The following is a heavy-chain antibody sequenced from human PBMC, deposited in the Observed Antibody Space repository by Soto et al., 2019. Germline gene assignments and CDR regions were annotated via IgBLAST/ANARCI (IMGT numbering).Heavy chain of an antibody. CDR1: GYTFTSYG. CDR2: ISAYNGNT. CDR3: ERDAPPFGY. Sequence: QVQLVQSGAEVKKPRASVKVSCKASGYTFTSYGLSWVRQAPGQGLEWMGWISAYNGNTNYPQKPQGRVTMTTDTSTRTAYMELRRLISDDTAVYYCERDAPPFGYWGQGTLGTVSS. D-gene: IGHD3-10*01. V-gene: IGHV1-18*01. J-gene: IGHJ4*02.